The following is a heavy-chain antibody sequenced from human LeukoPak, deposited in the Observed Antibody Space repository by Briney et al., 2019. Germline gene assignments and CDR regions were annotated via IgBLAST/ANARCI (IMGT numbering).Heavy chain of an antibody. CDR3: ARNGGWYEFDY. CDR2: ISYDGSNK. D-gene: IGHD6-19*01. J-gene: IGHJ4*02. V-gene: IGHV3-30-3*01. Sequence: GGSLSLSCAASGFTFSSYAMHWVRQARGKGLEWVAVISYDGSNKYYADSVKGRFTISRDNSKNTLYLQMNSLRAEDTAVYYCARNGGWYEFDYWGQGTLVTVSS. CDR1: GFTFSSYA.